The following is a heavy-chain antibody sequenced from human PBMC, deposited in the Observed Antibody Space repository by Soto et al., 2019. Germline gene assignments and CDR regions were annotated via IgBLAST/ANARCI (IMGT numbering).Heavy chain of an antibody. CDR1: GYTFIHYY. CDR3: ARSLLQGDF. V-gene: IGHV1-46*01. Sequence: QVQLVQSGAEVKKPGASVKISCKASGYTFIHYYIHWVRQAPGQGLEWMVIINPNGGSTNYAQKFQGRVTVTSDTSTTTVSMELNSLESDDTAVYFCARSLLQGDFWGQGTLVTVSS. D-gene: IGHD2-21*01. J-gene: IGHJ4*02. CDR2: INPNGGST.